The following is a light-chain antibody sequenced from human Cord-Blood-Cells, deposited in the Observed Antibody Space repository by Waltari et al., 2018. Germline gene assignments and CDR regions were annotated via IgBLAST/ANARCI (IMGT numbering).Light chain of an antibody. CDR3: QSYDSSLSGSYV. CDR1: RSNIGAGYD. J-gene: IGLJ1*01. CDR2: GNS. V-gene: IGLV1-40*01. Sequence: QSVLTQPPSVSGAPGQRVTISCTGSRSNIGAGYDVHWYQQLPGTAPKLLIYGNSSRPSGVPDRFSGSKSGTSASLAITGLQAEDEADYYCQSYDSSLSGSYVFGTGTKVTVL.